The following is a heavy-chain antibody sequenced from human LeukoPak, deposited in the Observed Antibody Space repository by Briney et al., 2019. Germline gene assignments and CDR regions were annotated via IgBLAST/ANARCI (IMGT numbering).Heavy chain of an antibody. D-gene: IGHD3-22*01. CDR1: GYTFTDYY. CDR2: INPNSGGT. Sequence: GASVKVSCKASGYTFTDYYMHWVRQAPGQGLEWMGWINPNSGGTNYAQKFQGRVTMTRDTSISTAYMELSRLRSDDTAVYYCARDPSPNELVVITILDYWGQGTLVTVSS. CDR3: ARDPSPNELVVITILDY. J-gene: IGHJ4*02. V-gene: IGHV1-2*02.